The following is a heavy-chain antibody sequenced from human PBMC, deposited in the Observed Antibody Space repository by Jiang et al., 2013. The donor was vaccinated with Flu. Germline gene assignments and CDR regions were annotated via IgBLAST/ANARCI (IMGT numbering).Heavy chain of an antibody. CDR2: IHHSGSA. V-gene: IGHV4-34*01. D-gene: IGHD2-15*01. CDR3: ARVIGGRGAYY. Sequence: WSWIRQPPGRGLEWIGEIHHSGSANYNPSLQSRVTISVDTSKSQFSLKLSSVTAADTAVYYCARVIGGRGAYYWSQGTLVTVSS. J-gene: IGHJ4*02.